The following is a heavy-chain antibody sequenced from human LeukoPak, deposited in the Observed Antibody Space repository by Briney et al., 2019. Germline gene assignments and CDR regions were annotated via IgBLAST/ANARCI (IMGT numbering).Heavy chain of an antibody. CDR3: ARAPSEIGGYYPEYFRH. Sequence: GGSLRLSCAASGFTFSTYLMHWVRQAPGKGLLWVSRIKSDGSTNYADSVKGRFTISRDNAKNTVSLQMNSLRPEDTGVYYCARAPSEIGGYYPEYFRHWGQGTPVTVSS. D-gene: IGHD3-22*01. CDR1: GFTFSTYL. J-gene: IGHJ1*01. CDR2: IKSDGST. V-gene: IGHV3-74*01.